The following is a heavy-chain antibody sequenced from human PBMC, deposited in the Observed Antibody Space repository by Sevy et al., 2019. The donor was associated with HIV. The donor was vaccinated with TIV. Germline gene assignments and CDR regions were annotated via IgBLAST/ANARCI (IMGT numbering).Heavy chain of an antibody. V-gene: IGHV4-39*01. CDR2: IYYSGVT. D-gene: IGHD4-17*01. CDR1: GGSINSRTSY. Sequence: SETLSLTCTVSGGSINSRTSYWGWIRQPPGKGLEWIGIIYYSGVTYYNPSLKSRVTISVDTSKNQFSLKLSSVTAADTAVYYCARLDGKRPKGYYFDYWGQGTLVTVSS. CDR3: ARLDGKRPKGYYFDY. J-gene: IGHJ4*02.